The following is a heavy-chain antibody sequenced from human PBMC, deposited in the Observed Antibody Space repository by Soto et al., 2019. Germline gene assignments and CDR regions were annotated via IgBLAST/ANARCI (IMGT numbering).Heavy chain of an antibody. CDR1: GGSFSGYY. CDR3: ARGHWFDA. J-gene: IGHJ5*02. V-gene: IGHV4-34*01. Sequence: PLETLSLTCAVYGGSFSGYYWSWIRQPPGKGLEWIGEINHSGSTNYNPSLKSRVTISVDTSKNQFSLKLSSVTAADTAVYYCARGHWFDAWGQGTLVTVSS. CDR2: INHSGST.